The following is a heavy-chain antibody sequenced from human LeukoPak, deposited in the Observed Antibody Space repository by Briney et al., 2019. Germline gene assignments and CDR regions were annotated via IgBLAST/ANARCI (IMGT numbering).Heavy chain of an antibody. Sequence: GGSLRLSCAASGFTINTYRMTWVRQAPGKGLEWVANIKQDGSEKYYVDSVKGRFTISRDNAENSLYLQMNNLRVDDTAVYYCARDRGGLPYWGQGTLVTVSS. J-gene: IGHJ4*02. D-gene: IGHD5-18*01. CDR2: IKQDGSEK. V-gene: IGHV3-7*04. CDR3: ARDRGGLPY. CDR1: GFTINTYR.